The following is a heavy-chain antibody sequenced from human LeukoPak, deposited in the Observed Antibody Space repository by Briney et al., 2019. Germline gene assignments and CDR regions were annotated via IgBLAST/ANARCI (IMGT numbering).Heavy chain of an antibody. CDR3: ARVGDRKYYSDSSGYYYWFDP. CDR2: IYYSGST. Sequence: PSETLSLTCTVSGGSISSYYWSWIRQPAGKGLEWIGYIYYSGSTNYNPSLKSRVSISVDTSKNQFSLKLNSVTAADTAVYYCARVGDRKYYSDSSGYYYWFDPWGQGTLVTVSS. CDR1: GGSISSYY. V-gene: IGHV4-59*01. D-gene: IGHD3-22*01. J-gene: IGHJ5*02.